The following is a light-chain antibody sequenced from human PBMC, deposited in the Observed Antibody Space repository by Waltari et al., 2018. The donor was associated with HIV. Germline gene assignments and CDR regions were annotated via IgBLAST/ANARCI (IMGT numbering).Light chain of an antibody. J-gene: IGKJ1*01. Sequence: DIQMTQSPSSLSASVGDRVTITCRASQYINTFLNWYQQKPGKAPKHLISVASTLESGVPSRFSGSGSATDFTLTISSLQPEDSATYYCQQRYTAPWTFGQGTKVEIK. CDR1: QYINTF. V-gene: IGKV1-39*01. CDR3: QQRYTAPWT. CDR2: VAS.